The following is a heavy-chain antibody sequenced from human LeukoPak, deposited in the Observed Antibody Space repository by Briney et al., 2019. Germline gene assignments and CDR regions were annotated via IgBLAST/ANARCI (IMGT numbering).Heavy chain of an antibody. V-gene: IGHV3-21*01. CDR2: ISSSSSTM. Sequence: GGSLRLSCAASGFTFSSYSMNWVRQAPGKGLEWVSSISSSSSTMFYADSLKGRFTISRDNSKNTLYLQMGSLRAEDMAVYYCATSGDFWSGYWYYFDYWGQGTLVTVSS. CDR3: ATSGDFWSGYWYYFDY. J-gene: IGHJ4*02. D-gene: IGHD3-3*01. CDR1: GFTFSSYS.